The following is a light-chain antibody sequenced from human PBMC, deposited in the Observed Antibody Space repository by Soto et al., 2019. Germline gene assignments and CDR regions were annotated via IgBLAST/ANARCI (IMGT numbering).Light chain of an antibody. Sequence: EIQMTQSPSTLSGSVGDRVTITCLAIQTISSWLAWYQQKPGKAPKLLIYKASTLKSGVTSRFSGSGSGTEFTLTISSLQPDDFATYYCQHYNSYSEAFGQGTQVDIK. CDR1: QTISSW. V-gene: IGKV1-5*03. CDR3: QHYNSYSEA. J-gene: IGKJ1*01. CDR2: KAS.